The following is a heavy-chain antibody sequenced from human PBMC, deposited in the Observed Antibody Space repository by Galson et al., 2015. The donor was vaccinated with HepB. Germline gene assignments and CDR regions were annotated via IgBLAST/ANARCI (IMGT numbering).Heavy chain of an antibody. D-gene: IGHD2-15*01. CDR2: FDPEDGET. CDR3: ALYCSGGSCYSDY. J-gene: IGHJ4*02. V-gene: IGHV1-24*01. Sequence: SVKVSCKVSGYTLTELSMHWVRQAPGKGLEWMGGFDPEDGETIYAQKFQGRVTMTEDTSTDTAYMELSSLRSEDTAVYYCALYCSGGSCYSDYWGQGTLVTVSS. CDR1: GYTLTELS.